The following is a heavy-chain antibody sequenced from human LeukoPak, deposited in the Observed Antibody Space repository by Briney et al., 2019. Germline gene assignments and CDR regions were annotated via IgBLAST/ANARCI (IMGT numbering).Heavy chain of an antibody. D-gene: IGHD3-22*01. Sequence: GGSLRLSCLASGFTFSTYAMHWVRQAPGKGLEWVAVISYDGSKKYYADSVKGRFTISRDNSKNTLDLQMNSLRAEDTAVYYCARARGAYYYDHSGSKDYWGQGTLVTVSS. V-gene: IGHV3-30-3*01. J-gene: IGHJ4*02. CDR3: ARARGAYYYDHSGSKDY. CDR1: GFTFSTYA. CDR2: ISYDGSKK.